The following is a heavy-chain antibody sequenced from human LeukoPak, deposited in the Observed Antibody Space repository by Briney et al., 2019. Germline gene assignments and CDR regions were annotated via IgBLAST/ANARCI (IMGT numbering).Heavy chain of an antibody. CDR1: GGSIDTGYY. CDR2: ISASGST. Sequence: PSETLSVTCTVSGGSIDTGYYWNWIRQHPGKGLEWIGQISASGSTYYNPSLMSRLTMSVDASENQFSLTLTSVTAADTAVYYCARGDDHFDYWGQGSLVTVSS. V-gene: IGHV4-31*03. J-gene: IGHJ4*02. CDR3: ARGDDHFDY.